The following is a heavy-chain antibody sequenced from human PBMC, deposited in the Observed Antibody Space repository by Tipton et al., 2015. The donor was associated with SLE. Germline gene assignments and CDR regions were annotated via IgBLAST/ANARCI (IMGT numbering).Heavy chain of an antibody. D-gene: IGHD2-2*01. CDR2: ITGFSTTT. CDR3: AREGCSSTSCYYFDY. J-gene: IGHJ4*02. CDR1: GFTFSSYG. V-gene: IGHV3-48*01. Sequence: GSLRLSCAASGFTFSSYGMHWVRQAPGKGLEWVSYITGFSTTTYYADSVKGRFTISRHNAKNSLYLQMDSLRAEDTAVYYCAREGCSSTSCYYFDYWGQGTLVTVSS.